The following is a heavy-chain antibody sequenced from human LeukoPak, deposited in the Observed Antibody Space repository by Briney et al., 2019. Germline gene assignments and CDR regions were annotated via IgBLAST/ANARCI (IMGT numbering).Heavy chain of an antibody. CDR2: INTYDGNT. D-gene: IGHD2-15*01. CDR1: GYTFTSYH. J-gene: IGHJ4*02. V-gene: IGHV1-18*01. CDR3: ARDFATWYFDY. Sequence: ASVNVSCKASGYTFTSYHVSWVRQAPGQGLEWMGWINTYDGNTNYVQNFQGRVAMTTDTSTSTAYMELRSLRSDDTAVYYCARDFATWYFDYWGQGTLVTVSS.